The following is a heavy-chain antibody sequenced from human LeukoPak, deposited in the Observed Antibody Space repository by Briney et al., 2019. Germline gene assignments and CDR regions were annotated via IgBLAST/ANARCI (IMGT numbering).Heavy chain of an antibody. CDR1: GLTFNKYW. CDR3: ATGYSSGWYFYFQH. D-gene: IGHD6-19*01. CDR2: IKQDGSEK. Sequence: GGSLRLSCEASGLTFNKYWMTWVRQAPGKGLEWVANIKQDGSEKNYVDSVKGRFTISRDNAKNSLSLRMNSLSAEDTAVYYRATGYSSGWYFYFQHWGQGSLVSVSS. V-gene: IGHV3-7*01. J-gene: IGHJ1*01.